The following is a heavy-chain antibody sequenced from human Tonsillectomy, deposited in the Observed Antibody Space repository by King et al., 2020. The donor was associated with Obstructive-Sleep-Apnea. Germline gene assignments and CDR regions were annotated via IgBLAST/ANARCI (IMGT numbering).Heavy chain of an antibody. D-gene: IGHD1-14*01. V-gene: IGHV1-2*06. Sequence: VQLVESGAEVKKPGASAKVSCKASGYTFTGYYMQWVRQAPAQGLEWMGRINPNSGGTDYAQKFQGRVTMTRDTSISTAYMELNSLRSDDTAMYYCARGAVAELHRRSNFFDYWGQGTLVTVSS. J-gene: IGHJ4*02. CDR2: INPNSGGT. CDR1: GYTFTGYY. CDR3: ARGAVAELHRRSNFFDY.